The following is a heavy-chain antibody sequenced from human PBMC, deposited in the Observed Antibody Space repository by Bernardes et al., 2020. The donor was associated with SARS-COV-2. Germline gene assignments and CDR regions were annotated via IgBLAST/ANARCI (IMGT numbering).Heavy chain of an antibody. CDR3: AVYYHDGNGAHFDF. D-gene: IGHD3-22*01. V-gene: IGHV4-59*02. Sequence: SETLSLTCTVSGASVSSYSWTWIRLPPGRGLEWIGHIYYRGITNYNPSLKSRLTISRDTSKNQFSLKLSSVTAADTAVYYCAVYYHDGNGAHFDFWGQGTLVTVSS. CDR2: IYYRGIT. J-gene: IGHJ4*02. CDR1: GASVSSYS.